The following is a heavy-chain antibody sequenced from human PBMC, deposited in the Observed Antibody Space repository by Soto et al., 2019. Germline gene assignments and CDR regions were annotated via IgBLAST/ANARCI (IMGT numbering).Heavy chain of an antibody. D-gene: IGHD2-21*02. Sequence: SETLSLTCAVSGGSISSSNWWSWVRQPPGKGLEWIGEIYHSGSTNYNPSLKSRVTISVDKSKNQFSLSLSSVTAADTAIYYCAALTATYGNFSIWGRGTLVTVSS. CDR3: AALTATYGNFSI. CDR2: IYHSGST. V-gene: IGHV4-4*02. J-gene: IGHJ2*01. CDR1: GGSISSSNW.